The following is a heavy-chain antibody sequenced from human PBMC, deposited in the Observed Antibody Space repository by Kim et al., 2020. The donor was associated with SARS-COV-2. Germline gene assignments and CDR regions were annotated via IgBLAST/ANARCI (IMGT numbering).Heavy chain of an antibody. CDR3: ARTHADRVIFDY. V-gene: IGHV3-21*04. D-gene: IGHD3-22*01. Sequence: GGSLRLSCAVSGFTFSSHSMNWVRQAPGKGLEWVASISSSSTYTYYADSMKGRFTISRDNAKNSLYLQMNSLKAEDTAVYYCARTHADRVIFDYWGQGT. CDR1: GFTFSSHS. J-gene: IGHJ4*02. CDR2: ISSSSTYT.